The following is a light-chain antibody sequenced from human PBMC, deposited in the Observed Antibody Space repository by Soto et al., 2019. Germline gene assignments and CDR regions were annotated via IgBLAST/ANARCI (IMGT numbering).Light chain of an antibody. Sequence: ENVLTQSPATLSLSPGERATLSCRASQSVSSSVAWYQQKPGQAPRLLIYDVSNRATGIPARFSGSGSGTDFTLTISSLEPEDFAVYYCHQRSDWPPTFGQGTKVEIK. CDR1: QSVSSS. CDR3: HQRSDWPPT. J-gene: IGKJ1*01. CDR2: DVS. V-gene: IGKV3-11*01.